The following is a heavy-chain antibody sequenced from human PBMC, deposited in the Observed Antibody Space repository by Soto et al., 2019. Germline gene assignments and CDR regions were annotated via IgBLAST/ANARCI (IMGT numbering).Heavy chain of an antibody. CDR1: GYTFTSYY. V-gene: IGHV1-46*01. CDR3: ARGPPIWSGSTVPDSDDAFDI. CDR2: INPSGGST. D-gene: IGHD3-3*01. J-gene: IGHJ3*02. Sequence: VKVSCKASGYTFTSYYMHWVRQAPGQGLEWMGIINPSGGSTSYAQKFQGRVTMTRDTSTSTVYMELSSLRSEDTAVYYCARGPPIWSGSTVPDSDDAFDIWGQGTMVTVSS.